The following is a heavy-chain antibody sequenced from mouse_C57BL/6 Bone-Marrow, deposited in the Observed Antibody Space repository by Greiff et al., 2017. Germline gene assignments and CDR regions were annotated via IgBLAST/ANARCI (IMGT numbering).Heavy chain of an antibody. CDR1: GYTFTSYW. J-gene: IGHJ2*01. Sequence: QVQLKQPGAELVMPGASVKLSCKASGYTFTSYWMHWVKQSPGQGLEWIGEIDPSDSYTNYNQKFKGKSTLTVDKSSSTAYMQLSSLTSEDSAVYYCARDWDKNFDYWGQGTTLTVSS. V-gene: IGHV1-69*01. D-gene: IGHD4-1*01. CDR3: ARDWDKNFDY. CDR2: IDPSDSYT.